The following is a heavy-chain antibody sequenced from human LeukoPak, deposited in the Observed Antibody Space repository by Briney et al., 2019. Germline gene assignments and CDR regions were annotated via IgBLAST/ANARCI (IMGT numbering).Heavy chain of an antibody. V-gene: IGHV3-30*18. D-gene: IGHD6-19*01. CDR3: AKDSVAVACQPVI. J-gene: IGHJ3*02. CDR1: GFTFSSSG. CDR2: ISYDGGNK. Sequence: GGSLRLSCAASGFTFSSSGMHWVRQAPGKGLEWVAVISYDGGNKYYADSVKGRFIISRDNSKNTLYLQVNTLRAEDTAVYYCAKDSVAVACQPVIWGQGTMVTVSS.